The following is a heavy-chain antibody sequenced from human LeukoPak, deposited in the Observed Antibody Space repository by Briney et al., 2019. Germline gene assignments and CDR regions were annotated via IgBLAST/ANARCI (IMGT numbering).Heavy chain of an antibody. CDR1: GFTFDDYA. J-gene: IGHJ4*02. CDR2: ISWDGGST. Sequence: GGSLRLSCAASGFTFDDYAMHWVRQAPGKGLEWVSLISWDGGSTYYADSVKGRFTISRDNFKNTLYLQMNSLRAEDTAVYYCAKVLQMVREVTPFDYWGQGTLVTVSS. D-gene: IGHD3-10*01. V-gene: IGHV3-43D*03. CDR3: AKVLQMVREVTPFDY.